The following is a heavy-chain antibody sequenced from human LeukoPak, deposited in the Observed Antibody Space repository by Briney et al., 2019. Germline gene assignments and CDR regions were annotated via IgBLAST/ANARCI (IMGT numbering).Heavy chain of an antibody. CDR2: IVPILGTA. CDR1: GGTFSTYA. J-gene: IGHJ4*02. D-gene: IGHD6-13*01. Sequence: SVKVSCKASGGTFSTYAISWVRQAPGQGLGWVGRIVPILGTANYAQNFQGRVTITADRSTTTAYMELSSLRSEDTAVYYCARVPQGSSWPHYFDYWGQGTLVTVSS. CDR3: ARVPQGSSWPHYFDY. V-gene: IGHV1-69*04.